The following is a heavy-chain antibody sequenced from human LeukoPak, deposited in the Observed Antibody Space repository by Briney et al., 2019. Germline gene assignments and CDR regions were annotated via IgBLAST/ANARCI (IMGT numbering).Heavy chain of an antibody. Sequence: GGSLRLSCAASGFTFSSYWMSWVRQAPGKGLEWVANIKQDGSEKYYVDSVKGRFTISRDNAKNSLYLQMNSLRAEDTAVYYCAKDTGLVGATRYYFDYWGQGTLVTVSS. J-gene: IGHJ4*02. CDR1: GFTFSSYW. CDR2: IKQDGSEK. CDR3: AKDTGLVGATRYYFDY. V-gene: IGHV3-7*01. D-gene: IGHD1-26*01.